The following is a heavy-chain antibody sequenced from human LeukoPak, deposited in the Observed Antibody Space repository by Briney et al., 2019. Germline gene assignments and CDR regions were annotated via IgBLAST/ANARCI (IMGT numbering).Heavy chain of an antibody. CDR2: IHYSEGT. CDR3: ARHTYGSGSYYPDY. Sequence: KPSETLSLTCTVSGGSISSYYWSWIRQPPGKGLEWIGYIHYSEGTNYNPSLKSRVSISVDTSKNQFSLKLSSVTAADTAVYYCARHTYGSGSYYPDYWGQGTLVTVSS. CDR1: GGSISSYY. V-gene: IGHV4-59*08. D-gene: IGHD3-10*01. J-gene: IGHJ4*02.